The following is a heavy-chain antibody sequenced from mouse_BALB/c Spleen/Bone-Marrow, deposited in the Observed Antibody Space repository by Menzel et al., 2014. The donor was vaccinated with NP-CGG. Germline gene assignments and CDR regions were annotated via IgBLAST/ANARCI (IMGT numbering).Heavy chain of an antibody. J-gene: IGHJ2*01. CDR2: ICAGGST. D-gene: IGHD2-2*01. V-gene: IGHV2-9*02. Sequence: QVQLQQSGPGLVPPSQSLSIPCTVSGFSLTSYGVHWVRQPPGKGLEWLGVICAGGSTSYISALMSRLTITKANSKNQVFLKMNSLQTDDTAIYYCARDLGYDPYYFDYWGQGATLTVSS. CDR3: ARDLGYDPYYFDY. CDR1: GFSLTSYG.